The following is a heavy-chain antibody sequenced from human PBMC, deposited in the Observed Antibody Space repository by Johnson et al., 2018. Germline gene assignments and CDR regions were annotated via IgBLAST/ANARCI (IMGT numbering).Heavy chain of an antibody. Sequence: EVQLVESGGGLAQPGGSLRLSCVAPGFIFSNYWMSWVRQAPGKGLAWVANIKQAGSETYYVHSVNGRLPISRDNAKKSLSLQMNSLRAEDTAVYYCARGYDDYLSNDAFDIWGQGTMVTVSS. V-gene: IGHV3-7*04. J-gene: IGHJ3*02. CDR1: GFIFSNYW. CDR2: IKQAGSET. CDR3: ARGYDDYLSNDAFDI. D-gene: IGHD4-17*01.